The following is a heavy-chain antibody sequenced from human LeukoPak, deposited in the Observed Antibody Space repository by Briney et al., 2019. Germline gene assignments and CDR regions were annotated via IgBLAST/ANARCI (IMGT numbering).Heavy chain of an antibody. CDR1: GFTFSSYW. D-gene: IGHD4-11*01. Sequence: GGSLRLSCTASGFTFSSYWMTWVRQAPGKGLEWVANIQQDGSEKYYVDSVRGRFTISRDNAETLLYLQVDSLRAEDTAVYFCARGWRPHSHGMGDWGKGTTVTVSS. CDR3: ARGWRPHSHGMGD. V-gene: IGHV3-7*03. J-gene: IGHJ6*04. CDR2: IQQDGSEK.